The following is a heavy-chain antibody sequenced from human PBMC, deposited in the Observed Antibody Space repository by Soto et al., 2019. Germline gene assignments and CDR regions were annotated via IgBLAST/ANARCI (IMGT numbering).Heavy chain of an antibody. D-gene: IGHD2-21*02. Sequence: GEXLKISCKGSGYSFTSYWIGGVRQMPGKGLEWMGIIYPGDADTRDSPSFQGQVTISADKSISTAYLQWSSLKASDTAMYYCAGRGAYCGGDCYSIDYYYYGMDVWGQGTTVTVSS. J-gene: IGHJ6*02. CDR1: GYSFTSYW. CDR3: AGRGAYCGGDCYSIDYYYYGMDV. V-gene: IGHV5-51*01. CDR2: IYPGDADT.